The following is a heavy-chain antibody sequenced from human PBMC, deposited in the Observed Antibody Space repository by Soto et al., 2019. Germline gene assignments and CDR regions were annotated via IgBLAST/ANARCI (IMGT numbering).Heavy chain of an antibody. V-gene: IGHV3-33*01. J-gene: IGHJ4*02. CDR2: IWYDGSNK. Sequence: LRLSCAASGFTFSSSGMQWVRQAPGKGLEWVAVIWYDGSNKYYADSVKGRFTISRDNSKNTVYLQMNSLRAEDTAVYYCARDMAANWGQGTPVTVSS. CDR1: GFTFSSSG. D-gene: IGHD6-13*01. CDR3: ARDMAAN.